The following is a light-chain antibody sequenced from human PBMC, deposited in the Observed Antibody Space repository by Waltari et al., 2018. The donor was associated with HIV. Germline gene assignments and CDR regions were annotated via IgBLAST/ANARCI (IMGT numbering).Light chain of an antibody. CDR2: KDA. CDR1: VLVKQF. J-gene: IGLJ2*01. V-gene: IGLV3-25*03. CDR3: QSADTSGTSVL. Sequence: SSDLTQSPSLSVPPGKTAKIPCSGDVLVKQFAVWYHRKAGPAPLLMIYKDAERPSKIPKRFSASTSGTTVTLTVSGVRAEDEAEYFCQSADTSGTSVLFAGGTTRTVL.